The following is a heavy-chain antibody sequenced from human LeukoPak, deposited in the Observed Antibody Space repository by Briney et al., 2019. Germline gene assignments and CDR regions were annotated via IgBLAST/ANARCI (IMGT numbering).Heavy chain of an antibody. CDR1: GFTFSNAW. CDR2: IKRKTDGGTT. Sequence: PGGSLRLSCAASGFTFSNAWMSWVRQAPGKGLEWVGRIKRKTDGGTTDYAAPVKGRFTISRDDSKNTLYLQMNSLKTEDTAVYYCTTDLVEQWLVSYYYGMDVWGQGTTDTVSS. V-gene: IGHV3-15*01. D-gene: IGHD6-19*01. CDR3: TTDLVEQWLVSYYYGMDV. J-gene: IGHJ6*02.